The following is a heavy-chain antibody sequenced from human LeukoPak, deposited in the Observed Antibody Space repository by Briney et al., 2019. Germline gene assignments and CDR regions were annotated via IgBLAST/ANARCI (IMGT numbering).Heavy chain of an antibody. CDR1: GFTFSSYS. J-gene: IGHJ4*02. CDR3: ARAEYYDILTGYFDY. D-gene: IGHD3-9*01. CDR2: ISSSSSYI. Sequence: GGSLRLSCAASGFTFSSYSMNWVRQAPGKGLEWVSSISSSSSYIYYADSVKGRFTISRDNAKNSLYLQMNSLRAEDTAVYYCARAEYYDILTGYFDYWGQGTLVTVPS. V-gene: IGHV3-21*01.